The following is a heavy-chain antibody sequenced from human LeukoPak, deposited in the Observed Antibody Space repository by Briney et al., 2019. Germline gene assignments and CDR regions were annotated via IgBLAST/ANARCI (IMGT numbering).Heavy chain of an antibody. D-gene: IGHD3-22*01. V-gene: IGHV3-30*18. Sequence: GWSLRLSCAASGFTFSSYGMHWVRQAPGKGLEWVAVISYDGSNKYYADSVKGRFTISRDNSKNTLYLQMNSLRAEDTAVYYCAKAVIVVAPLDYWGQGTLVTVSS. CDR1: GFTFSSYG. CDR3: AKAVIVVAPLDY. J-gene: IGHJ4*02. CDR2: ISYDGSNK.